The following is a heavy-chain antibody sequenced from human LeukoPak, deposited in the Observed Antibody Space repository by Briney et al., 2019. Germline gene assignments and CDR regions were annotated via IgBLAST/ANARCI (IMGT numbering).Heavy chain of an antibody. J-gene: IGHJ4*02. Sequence: GGSLRLSCAAPGFTFSDYEMNWVRQTPERGLEWVSYISSSGTTIYYADSVRGRFTISRDNAKKSLYLQIHSLRADDTAVYYCASLIRLFNYWGQGTLVTVSS. CDR3: ASLIRLFNY. D-gene: IGHD3-16*01. V-gene: IGHV3-48*03. CDR2: ISSSGTTI. CDR1: GFTFSDYE.